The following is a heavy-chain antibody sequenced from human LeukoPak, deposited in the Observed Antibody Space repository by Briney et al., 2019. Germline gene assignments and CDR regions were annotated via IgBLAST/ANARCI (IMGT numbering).Heavy chain of an antibody. V-gene: IGHV3-30-3*01. CDR1: GFTFSSYA. J-gene: IGHJ4*02. CDR3: ARDFVLVDY. Sequence: GGSLRLSCAASGFTFSSYAMHWVRQAPGKGLEWVAVISYDGSNKCYADSVKGRFTISRDNSKNTLYLQMNSLRAEDTAVYYCARDFVLVDYWGQGTLVTVSS. D-gene: IGHD2-8*01. CDR2: ISYDGSNK.